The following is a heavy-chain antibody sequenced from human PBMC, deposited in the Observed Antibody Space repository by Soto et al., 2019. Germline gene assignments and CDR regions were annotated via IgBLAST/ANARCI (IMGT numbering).Heavy chain of an antibody. CDR3: ARVGDYGDAFDI. D-gene: IGHD4-17*01. J-gene: IGHJ3*02. Sequence: QVQLVESGGGVVQPGRSLRLSCAASGFTFSSYGMHWVRQAPCKGLEWVAVIWYDGSNKYYADSVKGRFTISRDNSKNTLYLQMNSLRAEDTAVYYCARVGDYGDAFDIWGQGTMVTVSS. CDR1: GFTFSSYG. CDR2: IWYDGSNK. V-gene: IGHV3-33*01.